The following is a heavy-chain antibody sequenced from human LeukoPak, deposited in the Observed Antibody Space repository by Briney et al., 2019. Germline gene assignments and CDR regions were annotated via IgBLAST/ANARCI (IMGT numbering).Heavy chain of an antibody. V-gene: IGHV3-23*01. CDR1: GFTFSNYA. CDR3: AKWVRGTMVRGVTLGGVDY. CDR2: ISGSGGST. J-gene: IGHJ4*02. Sequence: GGSLRLSCAASGFTFSNYAMNWVRQAPGKGLEWVSTISGSGGSTYYADSVKGRFTISRDNSKNTLYLQMNSLRAEDTAVYYCAKWVRGTMVRGVTLGGVDYWGQGTLVTVSS. D-gene: IGHD3-10*01.